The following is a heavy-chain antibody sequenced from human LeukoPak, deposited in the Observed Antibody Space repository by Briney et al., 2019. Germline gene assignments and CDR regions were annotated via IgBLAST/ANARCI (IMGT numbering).Heavy chain of an antibody. CDR3: ARVNPRNTYFYGSGTYAPKYYLDY. CDR1: GGSISTYY. V-gene: IGHV4-59*01. CDR2: INYSGST. D-gene: IGHD3-10*01. Sequence: SETLSLTCTVSGGSISTYYWGWIRHPPGKGLEGIGYINYSGSTNHNPSLKSRVTISVDTSKNQVSLKLSSLTAADTAVYYCARVNPRNTYFYGSGTYAPKYYLDYWGQGTLVTVSP. J-gene: IGHJ4*02.